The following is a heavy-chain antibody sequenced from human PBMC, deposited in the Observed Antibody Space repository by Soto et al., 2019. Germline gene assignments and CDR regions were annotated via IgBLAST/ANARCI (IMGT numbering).Heavy chain of an antibody. V-gene: IGHV3-30*09. Sequence: GGSLTLSCTASGFMFSSYSMHWVRQAPGKGLEWVAVLSSDGNNQYYGDSVEGRFAISRDNSKNTLYLQMDSLRPEDTAVYYFARPTTTIPYYSFYGLESWDKGTTSPFSS. J-gene: IGHJ6*04. CDR1: GFMFSSYS. D-gene: IGHD3-10*01. CDR2: LSSDGNNQ. CDR3: ARPTTTIPYYSFYGLES.